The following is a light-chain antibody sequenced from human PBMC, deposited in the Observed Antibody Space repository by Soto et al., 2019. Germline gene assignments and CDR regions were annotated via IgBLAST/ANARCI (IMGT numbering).Light chain of an antibody. CDR1: QTVSNSY. Sequence: EIVLTQSPGTLSLSPGERATLSCRASQTVSNSYLAWHQQKPGQAPRLIIYGASSRAPGFPDRFSGSGSGTDFILTISRLEPEDSAVYFCQQYGSSPITFGQGTRLEIK. CDR3: QQYGSSPIT. V-gene: IGKV3-20*01. CDR2: GAS. J-gene: IGKJ5*01.